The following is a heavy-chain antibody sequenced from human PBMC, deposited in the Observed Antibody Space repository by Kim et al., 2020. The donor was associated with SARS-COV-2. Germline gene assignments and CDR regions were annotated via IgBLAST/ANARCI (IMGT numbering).Heavy chain of an antibody. V-gene: IGHV1-18*01. CDR2: ISAYNGNT. Sequence: ASVKVSCKASGYTFTSYGISWVRQAPGQGLEWMGWISAYNGNTNYAQKLQGRVTMTTDTSTSTAYMELRSLRSDDTAVYYCASRDSEMATIGQYYYYGMDVWGQGTTVTVSS. J-gene: IGHJ6*02. CDR3: ASRDSEMATIGQYYYYGMDV. CDR1: GYTFTSYG. D-gene: IGHD5-12*01.